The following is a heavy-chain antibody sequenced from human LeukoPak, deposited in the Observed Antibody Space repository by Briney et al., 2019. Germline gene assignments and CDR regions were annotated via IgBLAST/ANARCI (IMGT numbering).Heavy chain of an antibody. V-gene: IGHV1-18*01. D-gene: IGHD6-19*01. CDR3: ARGYKPGYSSGWSIFDY. J-gene: IGHJ4*02. CDR1: GYTFTSYG. CDR2: ISAYNGNT. Sequence: GASVKVSCKASGYTFTSYGISWVRQAPGQGLEWMGWISAYNGNTNYAQKLQGRVTMTRNTSISTAYMELSSLRSEDTAVYYCARGYKPGYSSGWSIFDYWGQGTLVTVSS.